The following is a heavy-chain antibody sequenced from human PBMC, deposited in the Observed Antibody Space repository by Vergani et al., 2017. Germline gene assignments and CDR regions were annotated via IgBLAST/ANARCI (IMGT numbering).Heavy chain of an antibody. D-gene: IGHD7-27*01. Sequence: QVQLVQSGAEVKKPGASVKVSCKASGYTFTSYYMHWVRQAPGQGLGWLGIINPSGGSTSYPQKFQGRATMTRDTSTSTVYRELSSLRSEDTAVYYCAKAGDWGAHWYFDLWGRGTLVTVSS. V-gene: IGHV1-46*01. J-gene: IGHJ2*01. CDR1: GYTFTSYY. CDR2: INPSGGST. CDR3: AKAGDWGAHWYFDL.